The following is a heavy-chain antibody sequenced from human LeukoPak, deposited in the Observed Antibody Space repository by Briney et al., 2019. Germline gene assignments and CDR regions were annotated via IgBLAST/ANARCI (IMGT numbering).Heavy chain of an antibody. D-gene: IGHD3-10*01. CDR3: ALRGAYYYGMDV. V-gene: IGHV1-8*01. Sequence: ASVKVSCKASGYTFTSYDINWVRQATGQVLEWMGWMNPNSGNTGYAQKFQGRATMTRNTSISTAYMELSSLRSEDTAVYYCALRGAYYYGMDVWGRGTTVTVSS. CDR1: GYTFTSYD. CDR2: MNPNSGNT. J-gene: IGHJ6*02.